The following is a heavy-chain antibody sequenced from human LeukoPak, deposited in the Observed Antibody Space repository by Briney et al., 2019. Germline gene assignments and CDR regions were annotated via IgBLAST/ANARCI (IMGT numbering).Heavy chain of an antibody. J-gene: IGHJ5*02. CDR1: GGSISSSRYY. CDR2: IYYSGST. CDR3: ARLPKPVPIAAAGA. V-gene: IGHV4-39*01. D-gene: IGHD6-13*01. Sequence: KSSETLSLTCTVPGGSISSSRYYWGWIRQPPGKGMEWIGSIYYSGSTYYNPSLKSRVTISVDTSKNQFSLKLSSVTAAETAVYYCARLPKPVPIAAAGAWGQGTLVTVPS.